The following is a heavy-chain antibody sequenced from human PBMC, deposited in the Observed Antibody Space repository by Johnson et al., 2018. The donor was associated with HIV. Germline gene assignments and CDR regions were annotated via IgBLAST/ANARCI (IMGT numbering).Heavy chain of an antibody. V-gene: IGHV3-30*03. D-gene: IGHD2-21*02. CDR1: GFTFSSYG. Sequence: QVQLVESGGGLVQPGGSLRLSCAASGFTFSSYGMHWVRQAPGKGLEWVAVISYDGSNKYYVDSVKGRFTISRDNSKNTLYLQMISLRAEDTAMYYCARRQPTRDLFALDDVFDIWGQGTMVTVS. CDR3: ARRQPTRDLFALDDVFDI. J-gene: IGHJ3*02. CDR2: ISYDGSNK.